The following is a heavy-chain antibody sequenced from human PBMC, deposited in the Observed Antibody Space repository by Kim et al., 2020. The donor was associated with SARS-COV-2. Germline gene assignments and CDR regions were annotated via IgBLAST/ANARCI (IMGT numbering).Heavy chain of an antibody. CDR2: ISAYNGNT. Sequence: ASVKVSCKASGYTFTSYGISWVRQAPGQGLEWMGWISAYNGNTNYAQKLQGRGTMTTDTSTSTAYMGRRSLRSDGTAVYYCARGIIPLESQIAMSASDSWGQGKMVTVSS. CDR1: GYTFTSYG. CDR3: ARGIIPLESQIAMSASDS. V-gene: IGHV1-18*01. D-gene: IGHD3-3*01. J-gene: IGHJ3*02.